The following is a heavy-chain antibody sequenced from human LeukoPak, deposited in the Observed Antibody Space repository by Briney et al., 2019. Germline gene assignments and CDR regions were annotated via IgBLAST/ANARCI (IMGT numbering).Heavy chain of an antibody. Sequence: SVKVSCKASGGTFSSYAISWVRQAPGQGLEWMGGIIPIFGTANYAQKFQGRVTITADESTSTAYMELSSLRSEDTAVYYCARGGYCGGDCYPAPLDYWGQGTLVTVSS. CDR2: IIPIFGTA. CDR3: ARGGYCGGDCYPAPLDY. CDR1: GGTFSSYA. D-gene: IGHD2-21*02. J-gene: IGHJ4*02. V-gene: IGHV1-69*13.